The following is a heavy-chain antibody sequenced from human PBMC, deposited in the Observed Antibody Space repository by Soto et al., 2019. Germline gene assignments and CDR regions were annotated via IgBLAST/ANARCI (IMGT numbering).Heavy chain of an antibody. CDR1: GGSVSSGSFY. Sequence: SLTCTISGGSVSSGSFYWSWIRQPPGKGLEWIGHIYYSGSTNYNPSLKSRVTMSVDTSKNQFSLTLSSVTAADTAVYYCAREPYCSGGTCFHNWFDPWGQGTLVTVSS. J-gene: IGHJ5*02. D-gene: IGHD2-15*01. CDR2: IYYSGST. CDR3: AREPYCSGGTCFHNWFDP. V-gene: IGHV4-61*01.